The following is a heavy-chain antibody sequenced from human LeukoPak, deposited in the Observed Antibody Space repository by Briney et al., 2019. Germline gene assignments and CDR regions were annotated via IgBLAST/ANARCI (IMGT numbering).Heavy chain of an antibody. D-gene: IGHD2-2*02. V-gene: IGHV4-31*03. CDR3: ARVHCGSTSCYTARPLAGYMDV. CDR1: GGSISSGGYY. J-gene: IGHJ6*03. CDR2: IYYSGST. Sequence: SETLSLTCTVSGGSISSGGYYWSWIRQHPGKGLEWIGYIYYSGSTYYNPSLKSRVTISVDTSKNQFSLKLSSVTAADTAVYYCARVHCGSTSCYTARPLAGYMDVWGKGTTVTVSS.